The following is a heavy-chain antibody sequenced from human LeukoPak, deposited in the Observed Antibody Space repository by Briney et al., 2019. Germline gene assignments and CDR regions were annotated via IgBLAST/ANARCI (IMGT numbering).Heavy chain of an antibody. CDR3: ARGPLGFNWFDP. CDR2: ISPNSGGT. J-gene: IGHJ5*02. CDR1: GYSFSGHY. D-gene: IGHD1-26*01. V-gene: IGHV1-2*02. Sequence: ASVKVSCKASGYSFSGHYMHWVRQAPGQGPEWMGWISPNSGGTNYAQKFQGRVTMTRDTSISTAYMELSRLRSDDTAVYYCARGPLGFNWFDPWGQGTLVTVSS.